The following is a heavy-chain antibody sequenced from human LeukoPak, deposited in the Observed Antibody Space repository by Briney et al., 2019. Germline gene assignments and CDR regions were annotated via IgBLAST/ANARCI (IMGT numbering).Heavy chain of an antibody. V-gene: IGHV3-23*01. CDR3: AKDRGGGYSYGYCDY. CDR2: FSGSGDST. CDR1: GFTFSNYA. D-gene: IGHD5-18*01. Sequence: GGSLRLSCAGSGFTFSNYAMSWVRQAPGKGLEWVSAFSGSGDSTYYADSVKGRFTISRDNSKNTLYLQMNSLRAEDTAVYYCAKDRGGGYSYGYCDYWGQGTLVTVSS. J-gene: IGHJ4*02.